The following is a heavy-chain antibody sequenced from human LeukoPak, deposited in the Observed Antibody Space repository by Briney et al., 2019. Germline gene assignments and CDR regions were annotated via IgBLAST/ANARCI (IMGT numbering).Heavy chain of an antibody. V-gene: IGHV1-2*04. CDR3: ARDGAAAVRWGLDY. CDR2: INPNSGGT. Sequence: CINPNSGGTNYAQKFQCWVTMTRDTSISTAYMELSRLRSDDTAVYYCARDGAAAVRWGLDYWGQGTLVTVSS. J-gene: IGHJ4*02. D-gene: IGHD6-13*01.